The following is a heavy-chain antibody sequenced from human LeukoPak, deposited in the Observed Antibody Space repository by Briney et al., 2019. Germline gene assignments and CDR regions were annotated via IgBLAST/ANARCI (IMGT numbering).Heavy chain of an antibody. J-gene: IGHJ3*01. V-gene: IGHV3-30*02. CDR2: IRYDGSNK. Sequence: GGSLRLSCVVSGFTFSSYGMRWVRQAPGKGLEWVTFIRYDGSNKYYADSVKGRFTISRDNSKNTLYLQMNSLRAEDTALYYCAKVMPWGGDAFDLWGQGTMVTVSS. CDR3: AKVMPWGGDAFDL. CDR1: GFTFSSYG. D-gene: IGHD3-16*01.